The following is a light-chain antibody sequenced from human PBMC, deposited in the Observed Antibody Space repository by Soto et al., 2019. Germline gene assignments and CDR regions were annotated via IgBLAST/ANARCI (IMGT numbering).Light chain of an antibody. Sequence: QSVLTQPPSVSEAPGQRVTISCTGSSSNIGAGYEAHWYQQVPGTAPKLLIYENNNRPSGVPDRFSGSKSGTSASLAITGLQAEDEAEYYCQSYGSSLSGYVFGTGTKLTVL. J-gene: IGLJ1*01. V-gene: IGLV1-40*01. CDR3: QSYGSSLSGYV. CDR1: SSNIGAGYE. CDR2: ENN.